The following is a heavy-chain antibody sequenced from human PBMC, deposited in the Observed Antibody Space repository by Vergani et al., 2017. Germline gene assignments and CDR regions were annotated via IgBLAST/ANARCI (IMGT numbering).Heavy chain of an antibody. J-gene: IGHJ6*03. CDR2: IYYSGST. CDR1: GGSFSGYY. D-gene: IGHD6-13*01. CDR3: ARHKEQLVPGNYYYYYYMDV. Sequence: QVQLQQWGAGLLKPSETLSLTCAVYGGSFSGYYWGWIRQPPGKGLEWIGTIYYSGSTYYNPSLESRVTISVDTSKNQFSLKLNSVTAADTAVYYCARHKEQLVPGNYYYYYYMDVWGKGTTVTVSS. V-gene: IGHV4-34*01.